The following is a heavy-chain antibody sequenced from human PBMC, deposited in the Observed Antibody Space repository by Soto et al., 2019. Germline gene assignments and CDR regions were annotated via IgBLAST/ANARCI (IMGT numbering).Heavy chain of an antibody. CDR2: ISWNSGSI. CDR3: AKDRAYCSGGSCYRSIYYYSGMDV. J-gene: IGHJ6*02. V-gene: IGHV3-9*01. Sequence: PGGSLRLSCAASGFTFDDYAMHWVRQAPGKGLEWVSGISWNSGSIGYADSVKGRFTISRDNAKNSLYLQMNSLRAEDTALYYCAKDRAYCSGGSCYRSIYYYSGMDVWGQWTTVTVS. CDR1: GFTFDDYA. D-gene: IGHD2-15*01.